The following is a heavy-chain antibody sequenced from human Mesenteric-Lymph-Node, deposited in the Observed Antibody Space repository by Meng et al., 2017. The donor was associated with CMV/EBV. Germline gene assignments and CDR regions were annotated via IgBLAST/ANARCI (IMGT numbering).Heavy chain of an antibody. J-gene: IGHJ6*02. CDR1: GGSISSNYNY. CDR3: ARGVRSSSNHYYYYYGMDV. V-gene: IGHV4-39*07. Sequence: SETLSLTCTVSGGSISSNYNYWTWIRQPPGKGLEWIGSIHYSGSTDQNASLKSRVTISIDTSRNQFYMEVSSVTAADTAVYYCARGVRSSSNHYYYYYGMDVWGQGTTVTVSS. D-gene: IGHD6-6*01. CDR2: IHYSGST.